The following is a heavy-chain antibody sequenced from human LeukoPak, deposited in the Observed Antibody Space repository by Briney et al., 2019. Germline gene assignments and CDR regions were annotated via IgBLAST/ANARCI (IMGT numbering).Heavy chain of an antibody. CDR1: GFTFYSYA. CDR3: TKIKDYGALDACEF. D-gene: IGHD4-17*01. Sequence: GGSPRLSCAASGFTFYSYAMTWVRQAPGKGLGWVSSISGSGQSAHYSDSVQGRFTISRDNSKSTVFVQMNSLRVEDTAIYYWTKIKDYGALDACEFWGQGTLVTVSS. CDR2: ISGSGQSA. V-gene: IGHV3-23*01. J-gene: IGHJ3*01.